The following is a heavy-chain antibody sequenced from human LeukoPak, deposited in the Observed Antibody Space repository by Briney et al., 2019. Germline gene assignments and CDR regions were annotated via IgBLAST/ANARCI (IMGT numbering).Heavy chain of an antibody. CDR2: LYPGVST. D-gene: IGHD3-22*01. CDR3: ARMKYYDSTGYTPGHCMDV. Sequence: PSETLSLTCTVSGGPMYSYYWSWIRQTAGKGLEWIGRLYPGVSTDYNPSLKSRVTISEDTSKNQFALKVRAVTAADTAVYYCARMKYYDSTGYTPGHCMDVWGKGTTVIVSS. CDR1: GGPMYSYY. V-gene: IGHV4-4*07. J-gene: IGHJ6*03.